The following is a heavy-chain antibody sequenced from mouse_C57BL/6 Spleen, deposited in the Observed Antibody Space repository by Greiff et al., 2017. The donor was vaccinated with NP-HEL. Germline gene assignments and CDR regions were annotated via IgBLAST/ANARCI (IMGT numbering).Heavy chain of an antibody. J-gene: IGHJ2*01. CDR2: ISYDGSN. V-gene: IGHV3-6*01. CDR1: GYSITSGYY. D-gene: IGHD2-4*01. CDR3: ASYYDYFDY. Sequence: EVQRVESGPGLVKPSQSLSLTCSVTGYSITSGYYWNWIRQFPGNKLEWMGYISYDGSNNYNPSLKNRISITRDTSKNQFFLKLNSVTTEDTATYYCASYYDYFDYWGQGTTLTVSS.